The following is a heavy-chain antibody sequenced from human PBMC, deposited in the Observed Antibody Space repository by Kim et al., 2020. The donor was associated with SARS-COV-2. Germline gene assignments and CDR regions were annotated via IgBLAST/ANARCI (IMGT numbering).Heavy chain of an antibody. Sequence: GGSLRLSCAASGFSFSRYEMNWVHQAPGKGLEWISYISSTSNNVYLADSVKGRFTISRDNAKNSLFLQMNSLRAEDTAVYYCARDSDWGLFDFWGQGTLVTVSS. CDR3: ARDSDWGLFDF. CDR1: GFSFSRYE. J-gene: IGHJ4*02. CDR2: ISSTSNNV. V-gene: IGHV3-48*03. D-gene: IGHD2-21*01.